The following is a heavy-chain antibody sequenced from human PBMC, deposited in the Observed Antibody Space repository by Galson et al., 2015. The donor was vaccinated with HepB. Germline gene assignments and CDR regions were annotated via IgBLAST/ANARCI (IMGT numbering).Heavy chain of an antibody. CDR1: GFTFSSYS. V-gene: IGHV3-48*04. CDR2: ISSSSSTI. CDR3: ARDRRWKYYDSSGSNAFDI. D-gene: IGHD3-22*01. Sequence: SLRLSCAASGFTFSSYSMNWVRQAPGKGLEWVSYISSSSSTIYYADSVKGRFTISRDNAKNSLYLQMNSLRAEDTAVYYCARDRRWKYYDSSGSNAFDIWGQGTMVTVSS. J-gene: IGHJ3*02.